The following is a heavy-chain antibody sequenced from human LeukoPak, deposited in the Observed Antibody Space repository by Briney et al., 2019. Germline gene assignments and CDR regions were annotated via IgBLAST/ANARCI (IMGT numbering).Heavy chain of an antibody. V-gene: IGHV4-34*01. CDR2: INHSGST. J-gene: IGHJ4*02. D-gene: IGHD6-13*01. CDR1: GGSFSGYY. CDR3: ARGIYSSPTPSD. Sequence: SEALSLACAVYGGSFSGYYCSWIRQPPGKGLEWIGEINHSGSTNYNPSLKSRVTISVDTSKNQFSLKLSSVTAADTAVYYCARGIYSSPTPSDWVQGTQVTVSS.